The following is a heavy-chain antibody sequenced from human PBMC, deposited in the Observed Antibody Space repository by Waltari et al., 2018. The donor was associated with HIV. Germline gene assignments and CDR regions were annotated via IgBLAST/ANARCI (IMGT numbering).Heavy chain of an antibody. CDR2: VYYSGSA. CDR3: VTTHPVYWIFDN. Sequence: LQESGPGQVKASETLSLSCTVSGDSVSRTTTYWGWVRQPPEKPLEWIGSVYYSGSAYYNPSLGGRAAMSVDTSKNEISLRLTSVTAADTAVYYCVTTHPVYWIFDNWGLGTLVTVSS. D-gene: IGHD1-1*01. CDR1: GDSVSRTTTY. J-gene: IGHJ4*02. V-gene: IGHV4-39*01.